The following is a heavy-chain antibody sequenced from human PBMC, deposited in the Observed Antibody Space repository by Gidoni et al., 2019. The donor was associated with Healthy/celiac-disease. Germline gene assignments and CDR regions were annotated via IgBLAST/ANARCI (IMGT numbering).Heavy chain of an antibody. CDR1: GFTFSSYA. CDR2: ISGSGGST. D-gene: IGHD3-3*01. V-gene: IGHV3-23*01. Sequence: EVQLLASGGGLVQPGGSLRLSCAASGFTFSSYAMSWVRQAPGKGLEWVSAISGSGGSTYYADSVKGRFTISRDNSKNTLYLQMNSLRAEDTAVYYCAKGYHVLRFLEWLGDAFDIWGQGTMVTVSS. J-gene: IGHJ3*02. CDR3: AKGYHVLRFLEWLGDAFDI.